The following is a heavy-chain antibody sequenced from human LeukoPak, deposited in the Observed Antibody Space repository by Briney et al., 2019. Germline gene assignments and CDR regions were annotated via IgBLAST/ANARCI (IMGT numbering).Heavy chain of an antibody. CDR3: ARDSSGWYQY. V-gene: IGHV3-48*03. CDR2: ISSSGSTI. J-gene: IGHJ4*02. CDR1: GFTFSSYE. Sequence: GGSLRLSCAASGFTFSSYEMNWVRQAPGKGLEWVSYISSSGSTIYYADSVKGRFTISKDNAKNSLYLQMNSLRAEDTAVYYCARDSSGWYQYWGQGTLVTVSS. D-gene: IGHD6-19*01.